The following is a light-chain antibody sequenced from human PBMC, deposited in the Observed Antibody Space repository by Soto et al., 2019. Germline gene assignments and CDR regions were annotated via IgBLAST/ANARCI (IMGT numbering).Light chain of an antibody. V-gene: IGKV3-15*01. CDR1: ESVIRN. J-gene: IGKJ1*01. Sequence: VITQSPATLSVSPGDRATLSCRASESVIRNLAWFQQRPGQAPRLLIYGASTRAPGVPDRFSGSGSGTEFTLTISSLQSEDFGLYYCQQDHDWPRLFGQGTKVDIK. CDR2: GAS. CDR3: QQDHDWPRL.